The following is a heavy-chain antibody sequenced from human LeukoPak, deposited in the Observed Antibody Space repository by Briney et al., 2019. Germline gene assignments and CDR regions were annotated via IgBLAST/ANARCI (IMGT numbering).Heavy chain of an antibody. J-gene: IGHJ3*02. V-gene: IGHV1-18*01. CDR1: GYNFNSYG. CDR3: ARDLARGYSYGYNAFDI. Sequence: ASVKVSCKASGYNFNSYGIGGVRQAPRQGLEWMGWITAGNGNTNYAQKVQGRVTMTTDTSTSTAYMELRSLRSDDTAVYFCARDLARGYSYGYNAFDICGQGTMVTVSS. D-gene: IGHD5-18*01. CDR2: ITAGNGNT.